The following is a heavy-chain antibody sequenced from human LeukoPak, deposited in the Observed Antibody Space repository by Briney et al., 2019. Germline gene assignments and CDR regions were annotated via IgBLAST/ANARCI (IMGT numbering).Heavy chain of an antibody. J-gene: IGHJ6*03. CDR1: GFTFTTYA. Sequence: GGSLRLSCAASGFTFTTYAMKWVRQAPGKGLEWVSAIHGGGDSTYYADSVKGRFTISRDNSKNTLYLQMNSLRVEDTAVYYCAKRGDYYYYYMDVWGIGTTVTVSS. V-gene: IGHV3-23*01. CDR2: IHGGGDST. CDR3: AKRGDYYYYYMDV. D-gene: IGHD3-10*01.